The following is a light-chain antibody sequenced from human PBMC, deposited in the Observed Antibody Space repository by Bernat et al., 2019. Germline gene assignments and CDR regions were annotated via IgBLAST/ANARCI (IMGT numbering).Light chain of an antibody. J-gene: IGLJ3*02. Sequence: QPVLTQSSSASASLGSSVKLTCTLSSGHSGYTIAWHQQQPGKAPRYLMKLEGSGSYNKGSGVPDPFSGSSSGADRYLTITNLQSEDEVDYYCETWDSNTRVCGGGTKLTVL. CDR3: ETWDSNTRV. V-gene: IGLV4-60*03. CDR2: LEGSGSY. CDR1: SGHSGYT.